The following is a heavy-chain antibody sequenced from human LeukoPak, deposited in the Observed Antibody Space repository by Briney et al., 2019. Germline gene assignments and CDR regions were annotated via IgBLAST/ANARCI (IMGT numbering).Heavy chain of an antibody. CDR3: AKSDGFDY. V-gene: IGHV3-43*02. D-gene: IGHD2-8*01. CDR2: INGDGGNR. CDR1: GFTFDDYA. Sequence: QAGGSLRLSCAASGFTFDDYAMHWLRPAPGKGLEWVSLINGDGGNRYYADSVKGRFTISRDNSKNSLYLQMNSLRTEDTALYYCAKSDGFDYWGQGTLVTVSS. J-gene: IGHJ4*02.